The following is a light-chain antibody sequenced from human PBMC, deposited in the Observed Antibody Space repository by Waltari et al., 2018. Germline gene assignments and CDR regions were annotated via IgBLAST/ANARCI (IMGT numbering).Light chain of an antibody. Sequence: EVVMTQSPATLSVFPGESATLSCRASQTVSSNLAWYQQRPGQAPRLLIFDASTRAPSVPARFSGSGSGTEFTLTIRSLQSEDSAVYYGQQYNRWPPITFGQGTRLEIK. V-gene: IGKV3-15*01. CDR1: QTVSSN. CDR2: DAS. J-gene: IGKJ5*01. CDR3: QQYNRWPPIT.